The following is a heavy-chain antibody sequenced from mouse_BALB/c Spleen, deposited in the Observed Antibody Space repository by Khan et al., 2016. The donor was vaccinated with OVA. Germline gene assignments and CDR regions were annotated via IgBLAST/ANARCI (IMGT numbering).Heavy chain of an antibody. Sequence: QVQLKQSGPELKKPGETVQISCKASGFTFTNYGMNWVRQAPGKGLKWMGWINTYTGELTFTDDFKGRFAFSLETSASTAYLQINSLKNEDTATYFCARVGYNGTMDFWGQGTSVTVSS. CDR3: ARVGYNGTMDF. D-gene: IGHD2-14*01. CDR2: INTYTGEL. J-gene: IGHJ4*01. V-gene: IGHV9-3-1*01. CDR1: GFTFTNYG.